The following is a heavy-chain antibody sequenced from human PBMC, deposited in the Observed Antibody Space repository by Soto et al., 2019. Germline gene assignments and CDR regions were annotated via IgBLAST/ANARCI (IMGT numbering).Heavy chain of an antibody. CDR1: GFIFSTYG. V-gene: IGHV3-23*01. J-gene: IGHJ4*02. D-gene: IGHD6-19*01. Sequence: GGSLRLSCVGSGFIFSTYGINWVRQAPGKGLEWVSTISGTVVNIYYADSAKGRFSISRDNSKTTVHLQMNSLRVDDTAVYYCLAGSAYWGQGTLVTVSS. CDR2: ISGTVVNI. CDR3: LAGSAY.